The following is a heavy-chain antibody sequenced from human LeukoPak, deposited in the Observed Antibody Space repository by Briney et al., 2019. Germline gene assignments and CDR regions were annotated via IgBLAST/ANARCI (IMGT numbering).Heavy chain of an antibody. CDR3: ARDLYGSYWGTTPDY. CDR2: INWNGGST. V-gene: IGHV3-20*04. J-gene: IGHJ4*02. D-gene: IGHD1-26*01. Sequence: GGSLRLSCAAPGVTFDDYGMSWVRQAPGKGLEWVSGINWNGGSTGYADSVKGRFTISRDNAKNSLYLQMNSLRAEDTALYYCARDLYGSYWGTTPDYWGQGTLVTVSS. CDR1: GVTFDDYG.